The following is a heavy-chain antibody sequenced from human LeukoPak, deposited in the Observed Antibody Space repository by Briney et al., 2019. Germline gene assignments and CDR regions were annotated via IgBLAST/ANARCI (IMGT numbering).Heavy chain of an antibody. V-gene: IGHV3-53*01. CDR1: GFTVSSNY. Sequence: PGGSLRLSCAASGFTVSSNYMSWVRQAPGKGLEWVSVIYSGGSTYYADSVKGRFTISRDNSKNTLYLQMNSLRAEDTAVYYCAKDWSSGWPYFFDYWGQGTLVTVSS. CDR2: IYSGGST. J-gene: IGHJ4*02. D-gene: IGHD6-19*01. CDR3: AKDWSSGWPYFFDY.